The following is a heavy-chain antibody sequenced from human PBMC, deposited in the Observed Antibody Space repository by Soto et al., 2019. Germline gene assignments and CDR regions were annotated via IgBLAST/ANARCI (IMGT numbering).Heavy chain of an antibody. Sequence: QVQLVQSGAEVKKPGTSVKVSCKASGDTFTDYYIHWVRQAPGQGLEWMGTVNPSGGHTTYAQHLLGRMTKTRDTSTSTLYMELTSLTSVDTAVYYCARGGHVVVVTAALGFWGQGTLVTVSS. CDR3: ARGGHVVVVTAALGF. CDR1: GDTFTDYY. CDR2: VNPSGGHT. V-gene: IGHV1-46*01. J-gene: IGHJ4*02. D-gene: IGHD2-21*02.